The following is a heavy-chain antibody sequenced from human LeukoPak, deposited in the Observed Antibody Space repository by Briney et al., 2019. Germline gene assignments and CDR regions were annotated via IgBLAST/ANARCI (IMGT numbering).Heavy chain of an antibody. CDR2: IYYSGST. V-gene: IGHV4-61*01. D-gene: IGHD4-17*01. J-gene: IGHJ4*02. CDR3: ARHDYGDYGFDY. CDR1: GGSVSSGSYY. Sequence: SETLSLTCTVSGGSVSSGSYYWSWIRQPPGKGLEWIGCIYYSGSTNYNPSLKSRVTISVDTSKNQFSLKLSSVTAADTAVYYCARHDYGDYGFDYWGQGTPVTVSS.